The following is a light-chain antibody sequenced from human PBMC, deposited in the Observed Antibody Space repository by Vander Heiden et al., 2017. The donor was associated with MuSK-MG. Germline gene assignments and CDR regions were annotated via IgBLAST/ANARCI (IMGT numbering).Light chain of an antibody. CDR2: WAS. V-gene: IGKV4-1*01. J-gene: IGKJ4*01. Sequence: DIVMTQSPNSLAVSLGERATINCKSTQNIFYSSNNKNFLAWYQQKPGQSPRLLLYWASTRESGVPDRFSGSGSGTDFTLTVNNVQAEDAATYYCRQDDFAPLTFGDGTTLEIK. CDR1: QNIFYSSNNKNF. CDR3: RQDDFAPLT.